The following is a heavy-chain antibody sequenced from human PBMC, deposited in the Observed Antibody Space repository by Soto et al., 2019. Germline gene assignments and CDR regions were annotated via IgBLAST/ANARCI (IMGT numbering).Heavy chain of an antibody. Sequence: SETLSLTCTVSGGSISSSSYYWVWIRQPPGKGLEWIGSIYYSGSTYYNPSLKSRVTISVDTSKNQFSLKLSSVTAADAAVYYCAIASYDSSGYYLDYYYGMDVWGQGTTVTVSS. CDR2: IYYSGST. J-gene: IGHJ6*02. D-gene: IGHD3-22*01. CDR1: GGSISSSSYY. CDR3: AIASYDSSGYYLDYYYGMDV. V-gene: IGHV4-39*01.